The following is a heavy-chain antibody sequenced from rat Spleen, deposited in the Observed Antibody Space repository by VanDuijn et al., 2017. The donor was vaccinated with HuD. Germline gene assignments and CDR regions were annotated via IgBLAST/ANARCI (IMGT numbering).Heavy chain of an antibody. CDR3: ARAPGNGYVMDA. CDR1: GFSLTSYS. D-gene: IGHD5-1*01. V-gene: IGHV2-45*01. J-gene: IGHJ4*01. Sequence: QVQLMESGPGLVQPSETLSLTCTVSGFSLTSYSVHWVRQPPGKGLEWMGVMWRSGSTEYNSALNSRLSISRDTSKNHIFLKMNSLQSEDTATYHCARAPGNGYVMDAWGQGASVTVSS. CDR2: MWRSGST.